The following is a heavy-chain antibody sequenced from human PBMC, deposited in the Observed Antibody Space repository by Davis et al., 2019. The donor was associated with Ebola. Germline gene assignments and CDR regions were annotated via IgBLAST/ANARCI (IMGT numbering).Heavy chain of an antibody. J-gene: IGHJ4*02. CDR3: AKDFSFRWGRHTMVRGQGFDY. CDR1: GFTFSSYA. Sequence: GESLKISCSASGFTFSSYAMSWVRQAPGKGLEWVSAISGSGGSTYYADSVKGRFTISRDNSKNTLYLQMNSLRAEDTAVYYCAKDFSFRWGRHTMVRGQGFDYWGQGTLVTVSS. D-gene: IGHD3-10*01. V-gene: IGHV3-23*01. CDR2: ISGSGGST.